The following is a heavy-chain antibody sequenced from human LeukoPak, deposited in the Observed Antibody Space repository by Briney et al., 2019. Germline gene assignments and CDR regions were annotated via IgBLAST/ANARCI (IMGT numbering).Heavy chain of an antibody. V-gene: IGHV5-51*01. CDR2: IYPGDSDT. Sequence: HGESLKISCKGSGYSFTSYWIGWVRPMPGKGLGWRGIIYPGDSDTRYSPSFQGQVTISADNFISTAYLQWSSLKASDTAMYYCARAGIVGATSFDYWGQGTLVTVSS. J-gene: IGHJ4*02. D-gene: IGHD1-26*01. CDR1: GYSFTSYW. CDR3: ARAGIVGATSFDY.